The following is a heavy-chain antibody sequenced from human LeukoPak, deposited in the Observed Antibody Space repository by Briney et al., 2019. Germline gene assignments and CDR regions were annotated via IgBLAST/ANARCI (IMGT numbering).Heavy chain of an antibody. CDR3: ARHVKQQLVIYYFEY. Sequence: SETLSLTCTVSGCSISSYYWSWIRQPPGKGLEWIGYIYYSGSTNYNPSLKSRVTISVDTSKNQFSLKLSSVTAADTAVYYCARHVKQQLVIYYFEYWGQGTLVTVSS. CDR1: GCSISSYY. CDR2: IYYSGST. V-gene: IGHV4-59*08. D-gene: IGHD6-13*01. J-gene: IGHJ4*02.